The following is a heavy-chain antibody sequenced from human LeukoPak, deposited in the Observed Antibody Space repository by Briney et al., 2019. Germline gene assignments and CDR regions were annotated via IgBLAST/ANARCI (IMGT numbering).Heavy chain of an antibody. CDR3: ARSWWRRFDP. Sequence: PSETLSLTCAVYGGSFSGYSWSWIRQPPGKGLECIGEINHSGSANYNPSLKSRVTISVDTSKNQFSLKLSSVTAADTAVYYCARSWWRRFDPWGQGTLVTVSS. CDR2: INHSGSA. J-gene: IGHJ5*02. CDR1: GGSFSGYS. D-gene: IGHD2-15*01. V-gene: IGHV4-34*01.